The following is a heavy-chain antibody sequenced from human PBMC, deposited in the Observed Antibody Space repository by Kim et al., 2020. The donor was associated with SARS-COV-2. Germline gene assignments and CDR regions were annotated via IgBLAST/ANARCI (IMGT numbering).Heavy chain of an antibody. CDR2: INHSGST. V-gene: IGHV4-34*01. J-gene: IGHJ4*02. D-gene: IGHD2-15*01. Sequence: SETLSLTCAVYGGSFSGYYWSWIRQPPGKGLEWIGEINHSGSTNYNPSLKSRVTISVDTSKNQFSLKLSSVTAADTAVYYCARGNQTHDDNCSGGSCYFYYFDYWGQGTLVTVSS. CDR3: ARGNQTHDDNCSGGSCYFYYFDY. CDR1: GGSFSGYY.